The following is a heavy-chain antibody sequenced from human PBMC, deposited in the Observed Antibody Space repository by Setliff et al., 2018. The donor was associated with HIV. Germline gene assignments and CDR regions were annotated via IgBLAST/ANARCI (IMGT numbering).Heavy chain of an antibody. J-gene: IGHJ4*02. CDR2: IYTSGST. Sequence: SETLSLTCAVYGASFSGYYWSWIRQPAGKGLEWIGRIYTSGSTNYNPSLKSRVTMSVDTSKNQFSLKLSSVTAADTAVYYCARIVGMSPYFDYWGQGTLVTVSS. CDR3: ARIVGMSPYFDY. CDR1: GASFSGYY. D-gene: IGHD7-27*01. V-gene: IGHV4-59*10.